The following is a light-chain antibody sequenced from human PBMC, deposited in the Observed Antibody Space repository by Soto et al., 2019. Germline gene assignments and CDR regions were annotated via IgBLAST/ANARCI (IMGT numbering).Light chain of an antibody. J-gene: IGKJ2*01. V-gene: IGKV3-20*01. CDR1: QSVSSSY. CDR2: GAS. CDR3: QQYGRSPPYT. Sequence: EIVLTQSPGTLSLSPGERATLSCRASQSVSSSYLAWYQQKPGQASRLLIYGASSRATDTPDRFSGSGSGTHFPLTISRLEPEDFAVYYCQQYGRSPPYTFGQETKLEIK.